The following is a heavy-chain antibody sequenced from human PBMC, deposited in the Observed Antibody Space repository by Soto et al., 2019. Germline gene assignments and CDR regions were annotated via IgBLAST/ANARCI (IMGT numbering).Heavy chain of an antibody. J-gene: IGHJ4*02. CDR1: GFTFSSYW. CDR2: INSDGSST. V-gene: IGHV3-74*01. CDR3: AREMVGSSTSCVDY. Sequence: LRLSCAASGFTFSSYWMHWVRQSPGKGLVWVSRINSDGSSTSYADSVKGRFTISRDNAKNTLYLQMNSLRAEDTAVYYCAREMVGSSTSCVDYWGQGTLVTVSS. D-gene: IGHD2-2*01.